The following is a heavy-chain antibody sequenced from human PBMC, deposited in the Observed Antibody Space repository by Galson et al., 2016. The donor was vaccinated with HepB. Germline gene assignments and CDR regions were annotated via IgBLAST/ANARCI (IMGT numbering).Heavy chain of an antibody. D-gene: IGHD3-9*01. J-gene: IGHJ6*02. Sequence: SLRLSCAASGFTFGSYEMNWVRQAPGKGLEWISYISSSGITIYYADSVKGRFTISRDNAKNSMYLQMNSLRADDTAIYSCARDVGYYDVLTGYSGEHYYYYDAMDVWGQGTTVTVSS. CDR1: GFTFGSYE. V-gene: IGHV3-48*03. CDR3: ARDVGYYDVLTGYSGEHYYYYDAMDV. CDR2: ISSSGITI.